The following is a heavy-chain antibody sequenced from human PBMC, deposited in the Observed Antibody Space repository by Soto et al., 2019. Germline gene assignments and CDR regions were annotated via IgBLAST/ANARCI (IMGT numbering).Heavy chain of an antibody. CDR2: TYYRSKWYN. D-gene: IGHD6-13*01. CDR3: ARGGWEGSSWPFDY. J-gene: IGHJ4*02. CDR1: GDSVSSNSAA. Sequence: SQTLSLTCAISGDSVSSNSAAWNWIRQSPSRGLEWLGRTYYRSKWYNDYAVSVKSRITINPDTSKNQFSLKLSSVTAADTAVYYCARGGWEGSSWPFDYWGQGTLVTVSS. V-gene: IGHV6-1*01.